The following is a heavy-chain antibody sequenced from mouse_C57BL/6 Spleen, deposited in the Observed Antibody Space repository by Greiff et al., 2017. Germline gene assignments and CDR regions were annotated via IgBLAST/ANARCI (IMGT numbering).Heavy chain of an antibody. Sequence: DVQLQESEGGLVQPGSSMKLSCTASGFTFSDYYMAWVRQVPEKGLEWVANINYDGSSTYYLDSLKSRFIISRDNAKNILYLQMSSLKSEDTATYYCARDQDWNYFDYWGQGTTLTVSS. CDR2: INYDGSST. CDR1: GFTFSDYY. CDR3: ARDQDWNYFDY. D-gene: IGHD3-2*02. V-gene: IGHV5-16*01. J-gene: IGHJ2*01.